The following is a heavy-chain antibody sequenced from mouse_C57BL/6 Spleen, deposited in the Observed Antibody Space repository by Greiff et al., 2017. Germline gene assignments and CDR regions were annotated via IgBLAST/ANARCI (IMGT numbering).Heavy chain of an antibody. D-gene: IGHD2-1*01. CDR1: GFTFSSYA. Sequence: EVKVEESGGGLVKPGGSLKLSCAASGFTFSSYAMSWVRQTPEKRLEWVATISDGGSYTYYPDNVKGRFTISRDNAKNNLYLQMSHLKSEDTAMYYCARALYYGNSWYFDVWGTGTTVTVSS. V-gene: IGHV5-4*03. J-gene: IGHJ1*03. CDR2: ISDGGSYT. CDR3: ARALYYGNSWYFDV.